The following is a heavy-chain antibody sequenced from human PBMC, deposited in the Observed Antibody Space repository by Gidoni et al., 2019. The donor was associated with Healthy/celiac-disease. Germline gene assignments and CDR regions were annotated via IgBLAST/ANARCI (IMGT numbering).Heavy chain of an antibody. CDR1: GGSFSGSY. CDR2: INHSGST. V-gene: IGHV4-34*01. D-gene: IGHD3-16*02. Sequence: QVQLQQWGAGLLKPSETLSLTCAVYGGSFSGSYWSWIRQPPGKGLEWIGEINHSGSTNYNPSLKSRVTISVDTSKNQFSLKLSSVTAADTAVYYCARSGQYDYVWGSYRPYYYYGMDVWGQGTTVTVSS. CDR3: ARSGQYDYVWGSYRPYYYYGMDV. J-gene: IGHJ6*02.